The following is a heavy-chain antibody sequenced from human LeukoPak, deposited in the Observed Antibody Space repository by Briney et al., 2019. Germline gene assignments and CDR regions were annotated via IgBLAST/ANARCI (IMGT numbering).Heavy chain of an antibody. CDR1: GGSISSSSFY. J-gene: IGHJ4*02. V-gene: IGHV4-39*01. CDR2: ISYSGST. CDR3: ARQKYYDSSAFDY. Sequence: SETLSLTCIVPGGSISSSSFYWGWVRQPPGKGLGWIGSISYSGSTFCNPSLKSRISISVDTSKNQFSLKLSSVTAADTAVYYCARQKYYDSSAFDYWGQGTLVTVSS. D-gene: IGHD3-22*01.